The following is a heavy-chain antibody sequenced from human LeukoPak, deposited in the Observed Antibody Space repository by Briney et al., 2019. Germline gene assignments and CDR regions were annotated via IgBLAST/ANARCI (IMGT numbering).Heavy chain of an antibody. CDR3: ARDRGGDGNWYFDL. Sequence: GGPLRLSCAASGFTFSSYAMHWVRQAPGKGLEWVAVISYDGSNKYYADSVKGRFTISRDNSKNTLYLQMNSLRAEDTAVCYCARDRGGDGNWYFDLWGRGTLVTVSS. CDR1: GFTFSSYA. J-gene: IGHJ2*01. V-gene: IGHV3-30*04. D-gene: IGHD3-16*01. CDR2: ISYDGSNK.